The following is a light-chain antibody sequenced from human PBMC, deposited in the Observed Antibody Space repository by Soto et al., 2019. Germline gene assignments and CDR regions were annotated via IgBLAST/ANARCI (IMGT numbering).Light chain of an antibody. CDR2: DAF. CDR3: QQYGDSPRT. Sequence: EIVLTQSPGTLSLSPGERATLSFTASQTISNIFLAWYQQKPGRAPRLLIHDAFMRATGIPERFSGSGSGTDFTLTIARLEPEDFAVYYCQQYGDSPRTFGQGTRLEIK. CDR1: QTISNIF. J-gene: IGKJ5*01. V-gene: IGKV3-20*01.